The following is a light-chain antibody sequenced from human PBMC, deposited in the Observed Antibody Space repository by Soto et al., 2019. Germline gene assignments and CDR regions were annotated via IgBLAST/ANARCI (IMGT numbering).Light chain of an antibody. V-gene: IGKV1-39*01. Sequence: DIQTTQSPSSLSACVGDIVTITCRASQGISTYLNCYQQKPGKAPKLLIYAASSLQSGVPSRFSGSGSETDFTLTISSLQPEDFATYSCQQSYSTTWTFGQGTKVDI. J-gene: IGKJ1*01. CDR2: AAS. CDR1: QGISTY. CDR3: QQSYSTTWT.